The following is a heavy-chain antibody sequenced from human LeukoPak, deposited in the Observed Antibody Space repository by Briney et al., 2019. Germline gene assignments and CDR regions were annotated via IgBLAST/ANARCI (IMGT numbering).Heavy chain of an antibody. CDR1: GGSISSSSYY. Sequence: SETLSLTCTVSGGSISSSSYYWGWIRQPPGKGLDWIGSIYHRGSTNYNPSLKSRVTISVDTSKNQFSLKLSSVTAADTAVYYCARVYYSNSYDYWYFDLWGRGTLVTVSS. D-gene: IGHD6-13*01. CDR3: ARVYYSNSYDYWYFDL. J-gene: IGHJ2*01. V-gene: IGHV4-39*07. CDR2: IYHRGST.